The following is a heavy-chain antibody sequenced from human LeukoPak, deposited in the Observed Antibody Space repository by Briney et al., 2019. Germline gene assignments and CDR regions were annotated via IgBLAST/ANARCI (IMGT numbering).Heavy chain of an antibody. CDR2: IIHSGST. CDR1: GGSFSDYS. J-gene: IGHJ4*02. Sequence: SEPLSLTCAVYGGSFSDYSWSWIRQPPGKGLEWIGEIIHSGSTNYNPSLKSRVTISVDTSKNQFSLNLSSVTAADTAVYYCARQAWNGTYYYWGQGTLVTVSS. D-gene: IGHD1-26*01. V-gene: IGHV4-34*12. CDR3: ARQAWNGTYYY.